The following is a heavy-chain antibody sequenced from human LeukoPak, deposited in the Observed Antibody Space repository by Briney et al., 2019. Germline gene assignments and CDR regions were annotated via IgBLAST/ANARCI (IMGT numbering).Heavy chain of an antibody. J-gene: IGHJ4*02. V-gene: IGHV1-2*02. CDR1: GYTFTNYA. D-gene: IGHD1-26*01. CDR3: ARAHRGRIVGATLGY. CDR2: INPNSGGT. Sequence: GASVKVSCKASGYTFTNYAMNWVRQAPGQGLEWMGWINPNSGGTNYAQKFQGRVTMTRDTSISTAYMELSRLRSDDTAVYYCARAHRGRIVGATLGYWGQGTLVTVSS.